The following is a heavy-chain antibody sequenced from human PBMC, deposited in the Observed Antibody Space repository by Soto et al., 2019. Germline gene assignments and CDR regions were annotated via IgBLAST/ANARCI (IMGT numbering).Heavy chain of an antibody. CDR3: ARTYSGYDKYGMDV. Sequence: ASVKVSCKASGYTFTGYYMHWVRQAPGQGLEWMGWINPNSGGTNYAQKFQGRVTMTRDTSISTAYMELSRLRSDDTAVYYCARTYSGYDKYGMDVWGQGTTVTVSS. CDR1: GYTFTGYY. J-gene: IGHJ6*02. V-gene: IGHV1-2*02. D-gene: IGHD1-26*01. CDR2: INPNSGGT.